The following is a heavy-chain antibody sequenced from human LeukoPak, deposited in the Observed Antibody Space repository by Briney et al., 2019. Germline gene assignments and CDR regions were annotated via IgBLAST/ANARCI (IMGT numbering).Heavy chain of an antibody. V-gene: IGHV4-30-2*01. D-gene: IGHD3-3*01. Sequence: PSETLSLTCAVSGGSISSGGYSWSWIRQPPGKGLEWIGYIYHSGSTYYNPSLKSRVTISVDRSKNQFPLKLSSVTAADTAVYYCARVSPTGYDFWSGYPGRFDPWGQGTLVTVSS. CDR1: GGSISSGGYS. CDR2: IYHSGST. CDR3: ARVSPTGYDFWSGYPGRFDP. J-gene: IGHJ5*02.